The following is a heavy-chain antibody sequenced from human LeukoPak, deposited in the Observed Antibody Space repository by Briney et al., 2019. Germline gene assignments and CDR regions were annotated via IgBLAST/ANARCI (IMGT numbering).Heavy chain of an antibody. CDR2: ISSSGSTI. CDR3: ARGYYYGSGSFFDY. D-gene: IGHD3-10*01. CDR1: GFTFSSYE. Sequence: GGSLRLSCAASGFTFSSYEMNWVRQAPGKGLEWVSYISSSGSTIYYADSVKGRFTISRDNAKNSLYLQMNSLRAEDTAVYYCARGYYYGSGSFFDYWGQRTLVTVSS. V-gene: IGHV3-48*03. J-gene: IGHJ4*02.